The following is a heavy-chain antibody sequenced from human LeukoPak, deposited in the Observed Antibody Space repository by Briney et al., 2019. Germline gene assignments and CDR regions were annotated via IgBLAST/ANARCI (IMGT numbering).Heavy chain of an antibody. CDR1: GFTFSSYW. CDR3: ARNYYDSTGYWNYYFDY. V-gene: IGHV3-7*04. Sequence: GGSLRLSCAASGFTFSSYWMSWVRQAPGKGLEWVANIKQDGSEKYYVDSVKGRFTISRDNAKNSLYLQMNSPRAEDTAVYSCARNYYDSTGYWNYYFDYWGQGTLVTVSS. J-gene: IGHJ4*02. CDR2: IKQDGSEK. D-gene: IGHD3-22*01.